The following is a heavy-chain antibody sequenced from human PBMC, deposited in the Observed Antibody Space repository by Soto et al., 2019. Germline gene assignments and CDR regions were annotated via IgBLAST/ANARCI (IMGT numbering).Heavy chain of an antibody. CDR2: IRNKANRYTT. Sequence: EVQLVESGGGLVQPGGSLRLSCAASGFTFSDHYMDWVRQAPGKGLEWVGRIRNKANRYTTEYAASVKGRFTISRDDSNNSLYLQMNSLKTEDTAVYYCARVEGRSGMDVWGQGTTVTVSS. J-gene: IGHJ6*02. V-gene: IGHV3-72*01. CDR3: ARVEGRSGMDV. CDR1: GFTFSDHY.